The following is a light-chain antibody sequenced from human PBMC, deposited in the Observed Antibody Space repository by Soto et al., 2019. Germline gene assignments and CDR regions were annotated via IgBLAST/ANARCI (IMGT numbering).Light chain of an antibody. CDR1: SGSIGSSY. CDR2: EDN. V-gene: IGLV6-57*01. J-gene: IGLJ3*02. Sequence: NFMLTQPHSLSESPGKTVTISCTRSSGSIGSSYVQWYQQRPGSSPTTVIFEDNQRPTGVPVRFSGSIDSSSNSASLVISGLRTDDGADYYCQSYDTSNPLVFGGGTKLTVL. CDR3: QSYDTSNPLV.